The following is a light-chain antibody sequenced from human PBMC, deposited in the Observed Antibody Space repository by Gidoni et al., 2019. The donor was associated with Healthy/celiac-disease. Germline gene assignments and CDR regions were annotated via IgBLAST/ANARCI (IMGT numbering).Light chain of an antibody. J-gene: IGKJ1*01. CDR2: DAS. V-gene: IGKV3-11*01. Sequence: EIVLTQSPATLSLSPGERATRSCRASKSVSSYLAWYQQKPGQAPRLLIYDASNRATGIPARFSGSGSGTDFTLTISSLEPEDFAVYYCQQRSNWWTFGQGTKVEIK. CDR3: QQRSNWWT. CDR1: KSVSSY.